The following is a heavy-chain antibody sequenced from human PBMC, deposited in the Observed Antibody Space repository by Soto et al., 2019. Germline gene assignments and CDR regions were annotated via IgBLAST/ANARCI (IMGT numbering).Heavy chain of an antibody. J-gene: IGHJ4*02. D-gene: IGHD6-19*01. Sequence: TGGSLRLSCEGSGFTFSEYAMTWVRQAPGKGLEWVSDISASGLNRFYAGSVRGRFTISRDNSRNTLYLQMNSLRAEDTAVYYCAIQPGVAVSAYYDHWGPGTLVTVSS. V-gene: IGHV3-23*01. CDR1: GFTFSEYA. CDR2: ISASGLNR. CDR3: AIQPGVAVSAYYDH.